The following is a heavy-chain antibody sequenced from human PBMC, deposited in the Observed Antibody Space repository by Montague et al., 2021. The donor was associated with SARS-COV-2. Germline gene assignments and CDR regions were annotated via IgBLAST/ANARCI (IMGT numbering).Heavy chain of an antibody. V-gene: IGHV3-21*01. CDR3: ARDPYYDILTGYYKD. J-gene: IGHJ4*02. Sequence: SLRLSCAASGFTFSSYSMNWVRQAPGKGLEWVSSISSSSSYIYYADSVKGRFTISRDNAENSLYLQMNSLRAEDTAVYYCARDPYYDILTGYYKDWGQGTLVTVSS. CDR1: GFTFSSYS. D-gene: IGHD3-9*01. CDR2: ISSSSSYI.